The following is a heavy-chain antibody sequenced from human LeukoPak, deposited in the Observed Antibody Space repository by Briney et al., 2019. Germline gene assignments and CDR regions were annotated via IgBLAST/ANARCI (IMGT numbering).Heavy chain of an antibody. V-gene: IGHV3-53*01. CDR3: ARRAVDNSYYYYMDV. Sequence: GGSLRLSCTVSGFTVSSNSMSWVRQAPGKGLEWVSFIYSAGSTHYSDSVKGRFTISIDNSKNTLYLQMNSLRAEDTAVYYCARRAVDNSYYYYMDVWGKGTTVTVSS. CDR1: GFTVSSNS. CDR2: IYSAGST. D-gene: IGHD6-19*01. J-gene: IGHJ6*03.